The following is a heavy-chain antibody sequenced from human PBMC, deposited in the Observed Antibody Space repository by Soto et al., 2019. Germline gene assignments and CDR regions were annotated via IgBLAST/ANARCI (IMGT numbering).Heavy chain of an antibody. D-gene: IGHD5-18*01. CDR2: INHSGST. CDR3: ARRISVDTAMVDVYWFDP. V-gene: IGHV4-34*01. CDR1: GGSFSGYY. J-gene: IGHJ5*02. Sequence: PSETLTLTCAVYGGSFSGYYWSWIRQPPGKGLEWIGEINHSGSTNYNPSLKSRVTISVDTSKNQFSLKLSSVTAADTAVYYCARRISVDTAMVDVYWFDPWGQGTLVTVSS.